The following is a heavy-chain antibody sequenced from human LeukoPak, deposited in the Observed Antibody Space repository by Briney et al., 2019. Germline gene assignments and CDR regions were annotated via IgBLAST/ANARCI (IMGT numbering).Heavy chain of an antibody. CDR2: IIPIFGTA. Sequence: GASVKVSCKASGGTFSSYAISWVRQAPGQGLEWMGGIIPIFGTANYAQKFQGRVTITRDTSASTAYMELSSLRSEDTAVYYCARERGSYYDSSGYSPWGQGTLVTVSS. V-gene: IGHV1-69*05. D-gene: IGHD3-22*01. J-gene: IGHJ5*02. CDR1: GGTFSSYA. CDR3: ARERGSYYDSSGYSP.